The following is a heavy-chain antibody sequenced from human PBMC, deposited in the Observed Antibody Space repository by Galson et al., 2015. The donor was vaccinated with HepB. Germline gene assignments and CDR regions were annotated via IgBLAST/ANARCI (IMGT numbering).Heavy chain of an antibody. Sequence: SLRLSCAASGFTFNTYSMNWVRQAPGKGLEWVSYISFSSGIIHYADSVKGRFTISRDDAKNSLYLQMNSLRDEDTAVYYCVRVRNSNYDNDFQYWGQGALVTVSS. D-gene: IGHD2/OR15-2a*01. CDR2: ISFSSGII. CDR1: GFTFNTYS. V-gene: IGHV3-48*02. CDR3: VRVRNSNYDNDFQY. J-gene: IGHJ4*02.